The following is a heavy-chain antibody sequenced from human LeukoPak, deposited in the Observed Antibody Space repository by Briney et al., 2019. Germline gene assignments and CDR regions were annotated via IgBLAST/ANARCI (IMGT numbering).Heavy chain of an antibody. CDR1: GFTFSGHW. CDR2: INNEGSHT. Sequence: GGSLRISCAASGFTFSGHWMHWVRQAPGKGLVWVSSINNEGSHTTYPDAVTGRFSISRDNAKNTLYLQMNSLRVEDTAVYYCSRGHYYDSSRAPDYWGQGTLVTVSS. CDR3: SRGHYYDSSRAPDY. J-gene: IGHJ4*02. D-gene: IGHD3-22*01. V-gene: IGHV3-74*01.